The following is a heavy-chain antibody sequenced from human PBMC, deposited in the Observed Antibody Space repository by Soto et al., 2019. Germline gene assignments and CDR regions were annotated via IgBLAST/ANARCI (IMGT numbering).Heavy chain of an antibody. CDR2: INHSGST. Sequence: SETLSLTCAVYGGSFSGYYWSWIRQPPGKGLEWIGEINHSGSTNYNPSLKSRVTISVDTSKNQFSLKLSSVTAADTAVYYCARGFPTTMLGVVIRYNWFDPWGQGTLVTVSS. J-gene: IGHJ5*02. V-gene: IGHV4-34*01. CDR1: GGSFSGYY. CDR3: ARGFPTTMLGVVIRYNWFDP. D-gene: IGHD3-3*01.